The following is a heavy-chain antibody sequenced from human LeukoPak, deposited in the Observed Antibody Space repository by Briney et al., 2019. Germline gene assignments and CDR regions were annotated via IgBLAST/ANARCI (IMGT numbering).Heavy chain of an antibody. CDR2: VYYSGNT. CDR1: GGSISSSSYY. J-gene: IGHJ4*02. CDR3: ARAPNYYGSGSKV. V-gene: IGHV4-39*01. Sequence: PSETLSLTCTVSGGSISSSSYYWGWVRQPPGKGLEWIGSVYYSGNTYYNPSLKSRVTISVDTSKNQFSLKLSSVTAADTAVYYCARAPNYYGSGSKVWGQGTLVTVSS. D-gene: IGHD3-10*01.